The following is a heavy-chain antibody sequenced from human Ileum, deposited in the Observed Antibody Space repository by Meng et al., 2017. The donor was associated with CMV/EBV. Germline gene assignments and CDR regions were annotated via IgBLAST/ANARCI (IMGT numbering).Heavy chain of an antibody. D-gene: IGHD6-13*01. J-gene: IGHJ4*02. CDR2: ISYDGSNK. V-gene: IGHV3-30*18. CDR3: AKDLIAAAGTYFDY. CDR1: GFTFSSYG. Sequence: ASGFTFSSYGMHWVRQAPGKGLEWVAVISYDGSNKYYADSVKGRFTISRDNSKNTLYLQMNSLRAEDTAVYYCAKDLIAAAGTYFDYWGQGTLVTVSS.